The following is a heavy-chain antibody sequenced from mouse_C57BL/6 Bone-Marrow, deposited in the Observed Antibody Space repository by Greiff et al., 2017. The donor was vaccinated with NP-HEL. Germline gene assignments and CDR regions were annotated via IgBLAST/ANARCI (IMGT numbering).Heavy chain of an antibody. Sequence: VQLQQSGAELARPGASVKLSCKASGFTFISYGISWVKQRPGQGLEWIGEIYPRSGNTYYNEKFKGKVTLTADKSSSTAYVELRSLTSEDSAVYFCAKGFAYWGQGTLVTVSA. CDR3: AKGFAY. J-gene: IGHJ3*01. V-gene: IGHV1-81*01. CDR2: IYPRSGNT. CDR1: GFTFISYG.